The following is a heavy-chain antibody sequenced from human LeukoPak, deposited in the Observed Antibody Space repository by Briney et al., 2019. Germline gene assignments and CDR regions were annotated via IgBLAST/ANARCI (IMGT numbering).Heavy chain of an antibody. Sequence: GMSLRLSCAASGFSVSSYGMHWVRQAPGKGLEWVGIIWHDGNSEYYADSVKGRFTISRDLSKNALFLQISSLRADDTAVYYCARDSAPTGWSDPAFDYWGRGTLVTVSS. CDR1: GFSVSSYG. D-gene: IGHD6-19*01. CDR3: ARDSAPTGWSDPAFDY. V-gene: IGHV3-33*01. CDR2: IWHDGNSE. J-gene: IGHJ4*02.